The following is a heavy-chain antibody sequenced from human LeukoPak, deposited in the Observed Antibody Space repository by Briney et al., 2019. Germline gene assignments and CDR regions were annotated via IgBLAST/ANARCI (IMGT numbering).Heavy chain of an antibody. V-gene: IGHV3-7*03. CDR3: ARRGSTDY. D-gene: IGHD2/OR15-2a*01. CDR2: IKEDGSEK. CDR1: GFSFSGYW. Sequence: GGSLRLSCAASGFSFSGYWMTWVRQAPGKGLEWVANIKEDGSEKYYADFVRGRFTISRDNAKNSLDLQMNSLRAEDTAVYYCARRGSTDYWGQGTLVTVSS. J-gene: IGHJ4*02.